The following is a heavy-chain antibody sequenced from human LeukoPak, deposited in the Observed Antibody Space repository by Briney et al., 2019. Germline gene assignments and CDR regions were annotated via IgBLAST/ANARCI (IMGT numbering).Heavy chain of an antibody. CDR2: MNPNSGNT. V-gene: IGHV1-8*01. Sequence: ASVKVSCKASGYTFTSYDINWVRQATGQGLERMGWMNPNSGNTGYAQKFQGRVTMTWNTSISTAYMELSSLRSEDTAVYYCARARNGGFWSGYRYYFDYWGQGTLVTVSS. J-gene: IGHJ4*02. D-gene: IGHD3-3*01. CDR3: ARARNGGFWSGYRYYFDY. CDR1: GYTFTSYD.